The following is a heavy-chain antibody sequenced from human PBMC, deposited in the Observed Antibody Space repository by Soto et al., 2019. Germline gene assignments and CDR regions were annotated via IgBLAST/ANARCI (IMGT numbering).Heavy chain of an antibody. Sequence: EVQLVQSGAEVKKPGESLKISCKGSGYSFTSYWIGWVRQMPGKGLEWMGTIYPGDSDTSYSPSFQGHVTISPDKSISTAYRQWSRLKASDTAMYYCARRSGPLGNVDYWGQGTLVTVSS. V-gene: IGHV5-51*03. J-gene: IGHJ4*02. D-gene: IGHD1-1*01. CDR3: ARRSGPLGNVDY. CDR1: GYSFTSYW. CDR2: IYPGDSDT.